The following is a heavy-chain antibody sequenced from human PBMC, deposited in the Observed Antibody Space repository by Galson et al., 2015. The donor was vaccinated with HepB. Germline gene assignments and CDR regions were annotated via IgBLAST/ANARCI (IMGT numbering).Heavy chain of an antibody. V-gene: IGHV1-69*06. CDR2: IIPIFGTA. CDR3: GHHSGWAVGVVDY. Sequence: SVKVSCKASGGTFSSYAISWVRQAPGQGLEWMGGIIPIFGTANYAQKFQGRVTITADKSTSTAYMELSSLRSEDTAVYYCGHHSGWAVGVVDYWGQGTLVTVSS. D-gene: IGHD6-19*01. CDR1: GGTFSSYA. J-gene: IGHJ4*02.